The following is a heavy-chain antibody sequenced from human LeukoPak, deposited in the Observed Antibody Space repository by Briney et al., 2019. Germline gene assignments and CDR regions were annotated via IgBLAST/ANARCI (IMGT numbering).Heavy chain of an antibody. CDR3: ARKDSQREDY. D-gene: IGHD1-26*01. CDR2: INHSGST. Sequence: MSSETLSLTCAVFGGSSSGYYWSWIRQPPGKGLEWIGEINHSGSTNYNPSLKSRVTISVDTSKNQFSLKLSSVTAADTAVYYCARKDSQREDYWGQGTLVTVSS. V-gene: IGHV4-34*01. CDR1: GGSSSGYY. J-gene: IGHJ4*02.